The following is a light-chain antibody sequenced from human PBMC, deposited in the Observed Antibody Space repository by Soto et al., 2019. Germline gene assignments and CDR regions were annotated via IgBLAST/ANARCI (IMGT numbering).Light chain of an antibody. CDR3: ISYISSSTSYV. J-gene: IGLJ1*01. Sequence: QSALTQPASVSGSPGQSITVSCTGTSSDVGGSNHVAWYQQHPGKAPKLMVYEVIHRPSGVSNRFSGSKSGNTASLTISGLQAEDEADYYCISYISSSTSYVFGTATKVTVL. CDR1: SSDVGGSNH. V-gene: IGLV2-14*01. CDR2: EVI.